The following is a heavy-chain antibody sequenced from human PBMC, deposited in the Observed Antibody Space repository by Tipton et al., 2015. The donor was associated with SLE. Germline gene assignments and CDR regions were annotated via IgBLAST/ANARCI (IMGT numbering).Heavy chain of an antibody. CDR2: INYSGST. V-gene: IGHV4-34*01. CDR3: ARRNSFLPPDY. J-gene: IGHJ4*02. D-gene: IGHD1-14*01. CDR1: GGSFSGYY. Sequence: TLSLTCEVYGGSFSGYYWSWIRQSPGKGLEWIGEINYSGSTKYNPSLKSRVTISVDASKNQFSLEVTSVTAADTAVYYCARRNSFLPPDYWGQGTLVTVSS.